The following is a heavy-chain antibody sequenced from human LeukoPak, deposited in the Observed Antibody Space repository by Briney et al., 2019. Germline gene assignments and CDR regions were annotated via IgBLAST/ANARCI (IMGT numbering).Heavy chain of an antibody. V-gene: IGHV4-34*01. Sequence: SETLSLTCAVYGGSFSGYYWSWIRQPPGKGLEWIGEINHSGSTNYNPSLKSRVTISVDTSKNQFSLKLSSVTAADTAVYYCARGRPMTWPYYYGMDVWGKGTTVTVSS. CDR1: GGSFSGYY. CDR3: ARGRPMTWPYYYGMDV. D-gene: IGHD2-21*02. CDR2: INHSGST. J-gene: IGHJ6*04.